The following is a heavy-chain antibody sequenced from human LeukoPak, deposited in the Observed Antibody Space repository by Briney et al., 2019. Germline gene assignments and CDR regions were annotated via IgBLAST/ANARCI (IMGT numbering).Heavy chain of an antibody. J-gene: IGHJ4*02. CDR1: GFSFGDYS. CDR3: ASRSGRQWLPYFDY. V-gene: IGHV3-49*04. D-gene: IGHD1-26*01. CDR2: IRSKAYGGTT. Sequence: GGSLRLSCTSSGFSFGDYSMTWVRQAPGKGLEWVGFIRSKAYGGTTEYAASVKGRFTISRDDSKRIAYLQMNSLKTEDTAVYHCASRSGRQWLPYFDYWGQGTLVTVSS.